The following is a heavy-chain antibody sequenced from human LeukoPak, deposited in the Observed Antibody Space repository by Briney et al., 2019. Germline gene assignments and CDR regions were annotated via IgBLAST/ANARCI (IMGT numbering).Heavy chain of an antibody. V-gene: IGHV5-51*01. J-gene: IGHJ4*02. CDR1: GFTFTDYW. CDR3: ARFRFYGSGSYYNH. Sequence: GESLKISCKGSGFTFTDYWIGWVRPMPGKGLEWVGMIYPGDSSTRYSPSFRGQVSISVDKAISTAFLQWSSLKASDTAIYYCARFRFYGSGSYYNHWGQGTLVTVSS. CDR2: IYPGDSST. D-gene: IGHD3-10*01.